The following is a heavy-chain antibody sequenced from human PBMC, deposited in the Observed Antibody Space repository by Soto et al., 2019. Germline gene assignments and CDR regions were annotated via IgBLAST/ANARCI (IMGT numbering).Heavy chain of an antibody. D-gene: IGHD4-17*01. V-gene: IGHV4-30-2*01. CDR2: IYHSGST. CDR3: ASMTTVTSCFDY. J-gene: IGHJ4*02. CDR1: GGSISSGGYS. Sequence: SETLSLTCAVSGGSISSGGYSWSWIRQPPGKGLEWIGYIYHSGSTYYNPSLKSRVTISVDRSKNQFSLKLSSVTAADTAVYYCASMTTVTSCFDYWGQGTLVTVSS.